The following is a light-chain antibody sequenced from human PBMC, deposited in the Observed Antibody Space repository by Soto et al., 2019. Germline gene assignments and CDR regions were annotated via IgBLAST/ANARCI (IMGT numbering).Light chain of an antibody. CDR2: EAR. J-gene: IGLJ1*01. Sequence: QSALTQPPSVSGSPGQSVTISCTGTSTDFVSYNRVSWYQQPPGTAPKLLIYEARNRPSGVPDRFSGSKSGNTASLTISGLQAADEADYYCSLYTSENTYVFGTGTKVTVL. CDR3: SLYTSENTYV. CDR1: STDFVSYNR. V-gene: IGLV2-18*01.